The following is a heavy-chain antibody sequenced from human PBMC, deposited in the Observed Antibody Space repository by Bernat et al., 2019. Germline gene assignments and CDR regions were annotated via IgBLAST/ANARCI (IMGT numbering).Heavy chain of an antibody. V-gene: IGHV3-30*01. CDR1: GFTFSSYA. CDR2: ISYDGSNK. J-gene: IGHJ4*02. CDR3: ARDFLEWRPEYYFDY. D-gene: IGHD3-3*01. Sequence: QVQLVESGGGVVQPGRSLRLSCAASGFTFSSYAMHWVRQAPGKGLEWVAVISYDGSNKYYADSVKGRFTISRDNSKNTLYLQMNSLRAEDTAVYYWARDFLEWRPEYYFDYWGQGTLVTVSS.